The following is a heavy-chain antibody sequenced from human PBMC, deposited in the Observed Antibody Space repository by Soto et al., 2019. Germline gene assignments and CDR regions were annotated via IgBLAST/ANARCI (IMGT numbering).Heavy chain of an antibody. CDR2: IYYSGST. Sequence: SETLSLTCTVSGDSISSSTYFWGWVRQPPGKGLEWIGSIYYSGSTYYNPSLKSRVTISVDTSKNHFSLKLSSVTAADTAVYFCATGSGLRWHDFDNWGQGALVTVSS. D-gene: IGHD4-17*01. CDR1: GDSISSSTYF. CDR3: ATGSGLRWHDFDN. J-gene: IGHJ4*02. V-gene: IGHV4-39*02.